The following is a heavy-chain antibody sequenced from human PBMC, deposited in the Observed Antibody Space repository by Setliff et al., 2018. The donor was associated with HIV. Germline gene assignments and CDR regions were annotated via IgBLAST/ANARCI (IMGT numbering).Heavy chain of an antibody. CDR1: GESFSAYF. CDR3: ARKVGGDFDY. J-gene: IGHJ4*02. CDR2: INHSGNT. V-gene: IGHV4-34*01. Sequence: SETLSLTCAVYGESFSAYFWSWIRQPPGKGLEWIGEINHSGNTNYNPSLKSRVTISIGTSKNHFSLKLSSVSAADTAVYYCARKVGGDFDYWGQGTLVTVSS. D-gene: IGHD2-2*01.